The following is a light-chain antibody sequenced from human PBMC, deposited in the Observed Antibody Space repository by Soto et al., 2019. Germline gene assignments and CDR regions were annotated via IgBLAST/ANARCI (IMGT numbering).Light chain of an antibody. CDR1: QSVSSN. CDR3: QQSNDWAPLT. J-gene: IGKJ4*01. V-gene: IGKV3D-15*01. Sequence: EIVMTQSPATLSVSPGERATLSCRASQSVSSNLAWYQQKPGQAPRLLISGASTRATGIPARFSGSGSGTEFTLTISSLQSEDFAVYYCQQSNDWAPLTFGGGTKVEIK. CDR2: GAS.